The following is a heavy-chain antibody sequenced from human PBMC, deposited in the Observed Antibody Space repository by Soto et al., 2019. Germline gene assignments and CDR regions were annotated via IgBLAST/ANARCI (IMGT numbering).Heavy chain of an antibody. CDR1: GYTFTGHY. J-gene: IGHJ6*02. V-gene: IGHV1-2*02. D-gene: IGHD2-2*01. Sequence: QVQLVQSGAEVKKPGASVKVSCKASGYTFTGHYIHWVRQAPGQGLEWMGWINPISGDTEYAQKFQGRVTMTRDTSISTAYMDLRSPISDDTAVYYCARVRRSPYAMDVWGQGTTVTVSS. CDR2: INPISGDT. CDR3: ARVRRSPYAMDV.